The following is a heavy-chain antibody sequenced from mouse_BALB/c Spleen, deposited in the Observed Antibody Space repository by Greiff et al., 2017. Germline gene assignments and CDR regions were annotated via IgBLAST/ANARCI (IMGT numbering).Heavy chain of an antibody. CDR2: ISSGGSYT. V-gene: IGHV5-6-4*01. CDR3: TRVYDGVDY. CDR1: GFTFSSYT. D-gene: IGHD2-14*01. J-gene: IGHJ2*01. Sequence: EVMLVESGGGLVKPGGSLKLSCAASGFTFSSYTMSWVRQTPEKRLEWVATISSGGSYTYYPDSVKGRFTISRDNAKNTLYLQMSSLKSEDTAMYYCTRVYDGVDYWGQGTTLTVSS.